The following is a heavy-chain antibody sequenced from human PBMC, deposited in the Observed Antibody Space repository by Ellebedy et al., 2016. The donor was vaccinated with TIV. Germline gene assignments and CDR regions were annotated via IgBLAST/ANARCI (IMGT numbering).Heavy chain of an antibody. CDR2: IYPGDSDT. CDR3: ARRNYYDSSGLYYFDY. V-gene: IGHV5-51*01. D-gene: IGHD3-22*01. CDR1: GYSFTSYW. Sequence: GGSLRLSCKGSGYSFTSYWIGWVRQMPGKGLEWMGIIYPGDSDTRYSPSFQGQVTISADKSISTAYLQWSSLKASDTAMYYCARRNYYDSSGLYYFDYWGQGTLVTVSS. J-gene: IGHJ4*02.